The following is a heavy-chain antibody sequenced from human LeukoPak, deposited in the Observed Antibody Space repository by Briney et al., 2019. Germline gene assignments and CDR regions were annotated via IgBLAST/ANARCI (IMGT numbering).Heavy chain of an antibody. D-gene: IGHD3-22*01. J-gene: IGHJ4*02. CDR1: GFTFSSYW. CDR2: IKQDGSEK. Sequence: GGSLRLSCAASGFTFSSYWMSWVRQAPGKGLEWVANIKQDGSEKYYVDSVKGRFAISRDNAKNSLYLQMNSLRAEDTAVYYCATDYDSRSFSPCCGGQGTLVTVSS. V-gene: IGHV3-7*03. CDR3: ATDYDSRSFSPCC.